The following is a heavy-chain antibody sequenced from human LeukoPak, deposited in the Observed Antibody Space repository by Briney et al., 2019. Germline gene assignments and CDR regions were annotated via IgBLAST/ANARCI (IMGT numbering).Heavy chain of an antibody. CDR2: TSSDLNVK. Sequence: GGSLRLSCAASGFTFRNYVIHWVRQAPGKGLEWVAVTSSDLNVKLYADSVKGRFTISRDNSRSTLYLQMNSLRPEDTAIYYCAREGYYGSGSPPSLYLDYWGQGTLVTVSS. CDR3: AREGYYGSGSPPSLYLDY. D-gene: IGHD3-10*01. V-gene: IGHV3-30-3*01. J-gene: IGHJ4*02. CDR1: GFTFRNYV.